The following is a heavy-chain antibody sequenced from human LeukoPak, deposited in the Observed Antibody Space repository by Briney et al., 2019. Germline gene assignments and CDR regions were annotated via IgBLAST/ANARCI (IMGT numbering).Heavy chain of an antibody. J-gene: IGHJ4*02. D-gene: IGHD3-22*01. CDR1: GFTFSRYG. Sequence: PGGSLRLSCAASGFTFSRYGMHWVRQAPGKGLEWVAIISYDGSNKYYADSVKGRFTISRDNPKNTLYLQMNSLRAEDTAVYYCAKHRDYYDSSGEFDYWGQGTLVTVSS. CDR3: AKHRDYYDSSGEFDY. CDR2: ISYDGSNK. V-gene: IGHV3-30*18.